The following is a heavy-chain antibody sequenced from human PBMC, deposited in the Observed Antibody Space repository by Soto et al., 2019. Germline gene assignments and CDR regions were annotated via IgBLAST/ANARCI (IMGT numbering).Heavy chain of an antibody. CDR2: IVVGSGNT. V-gene: IGHV1-58*02. CDR1: GFTFTTSA. CDR3: AASGSNYDYIWGNYPTGPFDY. J-gene: IGHJ4*02. Sequence: SVKVSCKASGFTFTTSAMQGVRQARGQRLEWIGWIVVGSGNTNYAQKFQERVTITRDMSTSTTYMELSSLRSEDTAVFYCAASGSNYDYIWGNYPTGPFDYWGQGTLVTVSS. D-gene: IGHD3-16*02.